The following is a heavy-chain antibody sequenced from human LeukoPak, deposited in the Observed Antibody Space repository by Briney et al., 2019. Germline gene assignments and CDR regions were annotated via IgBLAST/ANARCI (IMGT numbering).Heavy chain of an antibody. CDR1: GGSISRGGYS. J-gene: IGHJ4*02. V-gene: IGHV4-30-2*01. CDR3: ARDGENGDLYY. D-gene: IGHD4-17*01. Sequence: KPSQTLSLTCAVSGGSISRGGYSWSWIRQPPGKGLEWIGYIYHSGSTYYNPSLKSRVTISVDRSKNQFSLKLSSVTAADTAVYYCARDGENGDLYYWGQETLVTVSS. CDR2: IYHSGST.